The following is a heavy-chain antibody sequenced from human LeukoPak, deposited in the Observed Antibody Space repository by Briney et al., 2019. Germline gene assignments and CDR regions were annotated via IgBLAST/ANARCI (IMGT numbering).Heavy chain of an antibody. CDR2: ISAYNGNT. J-gene: IGHJ4*02. D-gene: IGHD6-13*01. Sequence: ASVKVSCKASGYTFTSYGINWVRQAPGQGLEWMGWISAYNGNTNYAQKLQGRVTMTTDTSTSTAYMELRSLRSDDTAVYYCATAEGEQQFSWGVYWGQGTLVTVSS. CDR3: ATAEGEQQFSWGVY. V-gene: IGHV1-18*01. CDR1: GYTFTSYG.